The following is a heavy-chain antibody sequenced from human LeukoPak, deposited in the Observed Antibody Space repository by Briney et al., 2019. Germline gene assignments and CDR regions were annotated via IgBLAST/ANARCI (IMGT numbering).Heavy chain of an antibody. Sequence: GGSLRLSCAASGFTFRSHWMHWVRQAPGKGLVWVSRIKGDESYTNHADSVKGRFTISRDNAKNTLYLQMTSLRAEDTAIYYCVRDGDVYNSVHWGQGTPVTVSS. J-gene: IGHJ4*02. CDR3: VRDGDVYNSVH. CDR1: GFTFRSHW. D-gene: IGHD5-24*01. CDR2: IKGDESYT. V-gene: IGHV3-74*01.